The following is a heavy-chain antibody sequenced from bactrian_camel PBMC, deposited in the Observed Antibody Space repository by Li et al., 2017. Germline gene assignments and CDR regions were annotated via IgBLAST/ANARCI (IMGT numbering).Heavy chain of an antibody. CDR1: GYIYSSHC. Sequence: VQLVESGGGSVQAGGSLRLSCVASGYIYSSHCMGWVRQAPGKEREGVAAIGQHGDTSYADSVKGRFTISQDNAKNTVYLQMSGLKPDGTAMYYCAASRKNLVFGIRERDYDYWGQGTQVTVS. CDR2: IGQHGDT. D-gene: IGHD1*01. CDR3: AASRKNLVFGIRERDYDY. J-gene: IGHJ4*01. V-gene: IGHV3S26*01.